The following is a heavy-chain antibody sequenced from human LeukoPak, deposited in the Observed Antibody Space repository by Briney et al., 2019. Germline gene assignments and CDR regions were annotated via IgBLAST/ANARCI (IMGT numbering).Heavy chain of an antibody. CDR1: GGSISSYY. D-gene: IGHD2/OR15-2a*01. CDR2: IYYSGST. CDR3: ARSEYSWRGYYYYYYMDV. V-gene: IGHV4-59*01. J-gene: IGHJ6*03. Sequence: PSETLSLTCTVSGGSISSYYWSWIRQPPGKGLEWIGYIYYSGSTNYNPSLKSRVTISVDTSKNQFSLKLSSVTAADTAVYYCARSEYSWRGYYYYYYMDVWGKGTTVTISS.